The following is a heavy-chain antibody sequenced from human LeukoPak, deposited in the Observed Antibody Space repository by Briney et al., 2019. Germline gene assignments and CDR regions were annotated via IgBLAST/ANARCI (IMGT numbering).Heavy chain of an antibody. CDR1: GFTFGSSA. CDR2: ITGTGQDT. CDR3: ARERRRVDTPLVRSYYFEY. Sequence: PGGSLRLACAGSGFTFGSSAMSWVRQAPGKGLEWVSSITGTGQDTKYADFGKGRFIISRDNSKDTVYLEMDSLRPEDTAIYYCARERRRVDTPLVRSYYFEYWGQGTLVTVSS. V-gene: IGHV3-23*01. D-gene: IGHD5-18*01. J-gene: IGHJ4*02.